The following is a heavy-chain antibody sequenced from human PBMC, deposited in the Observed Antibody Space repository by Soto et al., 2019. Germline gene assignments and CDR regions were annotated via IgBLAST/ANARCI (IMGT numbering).Heavy chain of an antibody. CDR1: GFTFTSYG. V-gene: IGHV1-18*04. CDR2: ISIYNDNT. J-gene: IGHJ6*02. Sequence: ASVKVSCNASGFTFTSYGISWVRQAPGQGLEWMAWISIYNDNTKYAQKFQGRITMTTDTSTSTAYMELRSLRSDDTAVYYCARETYYFGSGTYDDGMDVWGQGTTVTVSS. CDR3: ARETYYFGSGTYDDGMDV. D-gene: IGHD3-10*01.